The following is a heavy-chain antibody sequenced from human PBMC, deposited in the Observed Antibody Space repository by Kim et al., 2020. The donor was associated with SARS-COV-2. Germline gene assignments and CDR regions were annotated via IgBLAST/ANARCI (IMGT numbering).Heavy chain of an antibody. V-gene: IGHV4-34*01. J-gene: IGHJ6*02. CDR3: ARVKGDV. CDR2: HSGST. Sequence: HSGSTNYNPSLKSRVTISVDTSKNQFSLKLSSVTAADTAVYYCARVKGDVWGQGTTVTVSS.